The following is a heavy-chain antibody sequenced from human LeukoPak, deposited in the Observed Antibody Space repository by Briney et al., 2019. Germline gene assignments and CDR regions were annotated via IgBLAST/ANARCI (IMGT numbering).Heavy chain of an antibody. CDR2: IRYDGSNT. D-gene: IGHD1-1*01. Sequence: GRSLRLSCAASGFTFSSYGMHWVRQAPGKGLEWVAIIRYDGSNTYYVDSVRGRFTISRDNSKNTLHLQVNSLRAEDTAMYYCARDLEIGSSSYYFDHWGQGTLVTVSS. CDR3: ARDLEIGSSSYYFDH. J-gene: IGHJ4*02. CDR1: GFTFSSYG. V-gene: IGHV3-33*01.